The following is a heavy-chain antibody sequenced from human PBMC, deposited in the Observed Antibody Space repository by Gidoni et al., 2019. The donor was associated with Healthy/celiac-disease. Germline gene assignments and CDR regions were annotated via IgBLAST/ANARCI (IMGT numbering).Heavy chain of an antibody. CDR2: INHSGST. J-gene: IGHJ4*02. V-gene: IGHV4-34*01. Sequence: QVQLQQRGAGLLKPSETLSLTCAVYGGSFSGYYWSWIRQPPGKGLEWIGEINHSGSTNYNPSLKSRVTISVDTSKNQFSLKLSSVTAADTAVYYCARERVRGQWLVLGYFDYWGQGTLVTVSS. CDR3: ARERVRGQWLVLGYFDY. CDR1: GGSFSGYY. D-gene: IGHD6-19*01.